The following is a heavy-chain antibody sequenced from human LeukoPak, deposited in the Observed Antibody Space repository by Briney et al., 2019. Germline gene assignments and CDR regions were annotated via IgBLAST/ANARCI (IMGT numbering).Heavy chain of an antibody. D-gene: IGHD1-26*01. Sequence: GGSLRLSCAASGFTFGRYWMSWVRQAPGKGLEWGANIKQDGSEKYYVDSVKGRCTISRDNAKNSLYLQMNSLRAEDTAVYYCAGGMYRGSFDPWGQGTLVTVSS. CDR2: IKQDGSEK. J-gene: IGHJ5*02. CDR1: GFTFGRYW. V-gene: IGHV3-7*02. CDR3: AGGMYRGSFDP.